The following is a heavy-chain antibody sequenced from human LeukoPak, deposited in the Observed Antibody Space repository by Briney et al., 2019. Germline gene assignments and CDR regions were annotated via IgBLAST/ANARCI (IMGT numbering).Heavy chain of an antibody. Sequence: SQTLSVTCTVSGGSIGSGDYYWSWIRQPPGKGLECYGYIYDSGSPYYNPSLKSRVTISVDTSKNQLSLKLSSVTAADTAVYYCARGPSDAFDIWGQGTMVTVSS. CDR1: GGSIGSGDYY. J-gene: IGHJ3*02. CDR2: IYDSGSP. V-gene: IGHV4-30-4*01. CDR3: ARGPSDAFDI.